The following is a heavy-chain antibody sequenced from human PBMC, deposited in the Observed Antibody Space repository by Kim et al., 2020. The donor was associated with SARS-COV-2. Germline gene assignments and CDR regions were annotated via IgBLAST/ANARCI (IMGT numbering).Heavy chain of an antibody. CDR1: GDSVSSNSAA. V-gene: IGHV6-1*01. J-gene: IGHJ5*02. Sequence: SQTLSLTCAISGDSVSSNSAAWNWIRQSPSRGLEWLGRTYYRSKWYNDYAVSVKSRITINPDTYKNQFSLQLNSVTPEDTAVYYCARIIPDYGGNYNWFDPWGQGTLVTVSS. CDR3: ARIIPDYGGNYNWFDP. D-gene: IGHD4-17*01. CDR2: TYYRSKWYN.